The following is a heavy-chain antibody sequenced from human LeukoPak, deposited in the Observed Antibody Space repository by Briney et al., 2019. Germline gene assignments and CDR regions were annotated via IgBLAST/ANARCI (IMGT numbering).Heavy chain of an antibody. CDR3: AIDGDYFASDAFDI. V-gene: IGHV3-23*01. J-gene: IGHJ3*02. CDR1: GFTFSSYA. D-gene: IGHD4-17*01. Sequence: SGGSLRLSCAASGFTFSSYAMSWVRQAPGKGLEWVSAISGSGGSTYYADSVKGRFTISRDNSKNTLYLQMNSLRAEVTAVYYSAIDGDYFASDAFDIWGQGTMVTVSS. CDR2: ISGSGGST.